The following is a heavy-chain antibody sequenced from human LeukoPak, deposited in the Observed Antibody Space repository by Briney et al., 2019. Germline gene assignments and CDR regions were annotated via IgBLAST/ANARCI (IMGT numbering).Heavy chain of an antibody. CDR2: INSNSGGT. D-gene: IGHD3-22*01. J-gene: IGHJ4*02. CDR1: GYTFTAYY. CDR3: ARGGDYYETSGYRASLDY. V-gene: IGHV1-2*02. Sequence: ASVKVSCKASGYTFTAYYMHWVRQAPGQGLEWMGWINSNSGGTNYAQKFQGRVTMTRDTSISTAYMELSRLRSDDTAVYYCARGGDYYETSGYRASLDYWGQGTLVTVSS.